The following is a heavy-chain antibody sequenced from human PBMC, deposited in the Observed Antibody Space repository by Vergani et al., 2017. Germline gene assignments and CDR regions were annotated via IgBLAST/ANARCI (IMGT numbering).Heavy chain of an antibody. CDR3: AKDQSFPGYSYGFHFYFSYGLDV. CDR1: GFMFSNYW. Sequence: VQLVESGGGVVQPGTSLRLSCVVSGFMFSNYWMNWVRQAPGKGLEWVANIKQDGSEKNYVDSVRGRFTISRDNAKNSLYLQMDSLSPEDTAVYYCAKDQSFPGYSYGFHFYFSYGLDVWGQGTTVTVSS. J-gene: IGHJ6*02. V-gene: IGHV3-7*01. D-gene: IGHD5-12*01. CDR2: IKQDGSEK.